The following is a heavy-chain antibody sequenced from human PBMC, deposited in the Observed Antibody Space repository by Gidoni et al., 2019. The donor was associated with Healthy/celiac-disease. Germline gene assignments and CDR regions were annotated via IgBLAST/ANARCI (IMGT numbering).Heavy chain of an antibody. CDR1: GVTFSNAW. CDR2: IKSKTDGGTT. V-gene: IGHV3-15*01. D-gene: IGHD5-12*01. CDR3: TTDGWLQLGFDY. Sequence: EVQLVESGGGLVKPGGSLRLSCAASGVTFSNAWMSWVRQAPGKGLEWVGRIKSKTDGGTTDYAAPVKGRFTISRDDSKNTLYLQMNSLKTEDTAVYYCTTDGWLQLGFDYWGQGTLVTVSS. J-gene: IGHJ4*02.